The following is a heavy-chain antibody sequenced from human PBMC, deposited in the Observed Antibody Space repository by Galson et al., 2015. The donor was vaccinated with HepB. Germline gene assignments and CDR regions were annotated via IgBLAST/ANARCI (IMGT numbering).Heavy chain of an antibody. V-gene: IGHV2-70*11. CDR1: VFSLSTSGMC. Sequence: PALVKPTPTLTLTCTFSVFSLSTSGMCVSWIRQPPGKALEWLARIDWDDDKYYSTSLKTRLTISKDTSKNQVVLTMTNMDPVDTATYYCGRINVFTGGHSGGFPPPGGFDYWGQGTLVTVSS. J-gene: IGHJ4*02. D-gene: IGHD3-10*01. CDR3: GRINVFTGGHSGGFPPPGGFDY. CDR2: IDWDDDK.